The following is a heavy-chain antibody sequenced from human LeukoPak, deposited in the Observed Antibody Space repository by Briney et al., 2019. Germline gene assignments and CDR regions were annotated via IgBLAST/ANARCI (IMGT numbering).Heavy chain of an antibody. CDR1: GFTFGDYA. V-gene: IGHV3-9*01. D-gene: IGHD4-17*01. J-gene: IGHJ4*02. CDR2: VTWNSGSL. Sequence: GGSLRLSCAASGFTFGDYAMHWVRQTPGKGLEWVSGVTWNSGSLGYADSVKGRFTVSRDNAKNSLYLQMNSLRADDTALYYCAKDKFRLRTYGDLFFFDSWGQGTLVTVSS. CDR3: AKDKFRLRTYGDLFFFDS.